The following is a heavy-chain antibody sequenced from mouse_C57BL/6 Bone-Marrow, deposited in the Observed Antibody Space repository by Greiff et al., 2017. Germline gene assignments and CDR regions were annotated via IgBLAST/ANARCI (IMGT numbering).Heavy chain of an antibody. CDR3: TKGVYGDLDY. D-gene: IGHD2-13*01. CDR1: GFNIKDDY. Sequence: EVKLMESGAELVRPGASVKLSCTASGFNIKDDYMHWVKQRPEQGLEWIGWIDPENGDTEYASKFQGKATITADTSSNTAYLQLSSLTSEDTAVYDCTKGVYGDLDYWGQGTTLTVSS. CDR2: IDPENGDT. V-gene: IGHV14-4*01. J-gene: IGHJ2*01.